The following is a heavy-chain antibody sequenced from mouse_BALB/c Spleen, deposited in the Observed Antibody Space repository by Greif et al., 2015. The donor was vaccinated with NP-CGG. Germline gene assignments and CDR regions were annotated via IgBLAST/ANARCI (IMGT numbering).Heavy chain of an antibody. Sequence: VQGVESGAELAKPGASVKMSCKASGYTFTSYWMHWVKQRPGQGLEWIGYINPSTGYTEYNQKFKDKATLTADKSSSTAYMQLSILTSEDSAVYYCARYYYAMDYWGQGTSVTVSS. V-gene: IGHV1-7*01. J-gene: IGHJ4*01. CDR2: INPSTGYT. CDR3: ARYYYAMDY. CDR1: GYTFTSYW.